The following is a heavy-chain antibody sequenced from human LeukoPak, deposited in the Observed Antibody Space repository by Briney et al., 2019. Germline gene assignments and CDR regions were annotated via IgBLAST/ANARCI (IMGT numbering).Heavy chain of an antibody. J-gene: IGHJ5*02. CDR2: IYYTGST. D-gene: IGHD3-10*01. CDR1: GGSISSNIYY. Sequence: SETLSLTCTVSGGSISSNIYYWGWIRQSPGKGLEWIANIYYTGSTYYSPSLKSRVTISVDTSKNQFSLKLSSVTAADTAVYYCARDGASGLDPWGQGTLVTVSS. V-gene: IGHV4-39*07. CDR3: ARDGASGLDP.